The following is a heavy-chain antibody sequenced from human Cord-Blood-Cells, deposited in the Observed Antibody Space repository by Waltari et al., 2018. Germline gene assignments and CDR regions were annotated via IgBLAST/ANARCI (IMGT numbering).Heavy chain of an antibody. CDR2: IYYSGST. D-gene: IGHD3-10*01. V-gene: IGHV4-59*01. Sequence: QVQLQESGPGLVKPSETLSLTCTVSGGSISSYYWSWIRQPPGKGLEWIGYIYYSGSTNYTPSPKSRVTISVDTSKNQFSLKLSSVTAADTAVYYCARMVGHGSGSYYYYYYYGMDVWGQGTTVTVSS. CDR1: GGSISSYY. CDR3: ARMVGHGSGSYYYYYYYGMDV. J-gene: IGHJ6*02.